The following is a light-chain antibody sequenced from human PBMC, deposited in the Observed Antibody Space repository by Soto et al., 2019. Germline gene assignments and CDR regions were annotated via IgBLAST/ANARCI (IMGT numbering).Light chain of an antibody. CDR2: GAS. V-gene: IGKV3-20*01. CDR3: QQYTNSPEWT. J-gene: IGKJ1*01. CDR1: QSVSSTY. Sequence: EIVLTQSPGNLSLSPGERATLSCRASQSVSSTYSAWYQQKPGQAPRLLIYGASSRAAGIPDRFSGSGSGTDFTLTISRLEPEDFAVYYCQQYTNSPEWTFGQGTKVEIK.